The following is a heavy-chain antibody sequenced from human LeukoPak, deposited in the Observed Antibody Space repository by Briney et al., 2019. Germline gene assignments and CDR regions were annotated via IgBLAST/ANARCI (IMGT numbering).Heavy chain of an antibody. Sequence: SETLSLTCTVSGGSISSSSYYWGWIRQPPGKGLEWIGSIYYSGSTYYNPALKSRITISVNTSKNQFSLNLSSVTAADTAVYYCARDRKRYCSGGSCLSDAFDIWGQGTMVTVSS. CDR2: IYYSGST. CDR1: GGSISSSSYY. D-gene: IGHD2-15*01. V-gene: IGHV4-39*07. J-gene: IGHJ3*02. CDR3: ARDRKRYCSGGSCLSDAFDI.